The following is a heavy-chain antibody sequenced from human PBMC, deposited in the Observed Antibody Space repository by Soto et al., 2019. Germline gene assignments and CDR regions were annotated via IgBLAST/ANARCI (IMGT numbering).Heavy chain of an antibody. D-gene: IGHD4-17*01. J-gene: IGHJ2*01. CDR1: GFTVSSNY. Sequence: PGGSLRLSCAASGFTVSSNYMSWVRQAPGKGLEWVSVIYSGGSTYYADSVKGRFTISRDNSKNTLYLQMNSLRAEDTAVYYCASMPYGDYWYFDLWGRGTLVTVSS. CDR2: IYSGGST. V-gene: IGHV3-53*01. CDR3: ASMPYGDYWYFDL.